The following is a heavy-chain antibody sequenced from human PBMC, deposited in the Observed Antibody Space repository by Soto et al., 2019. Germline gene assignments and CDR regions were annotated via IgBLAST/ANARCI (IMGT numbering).Heavy chain of an antibody. CDR3: ARGIFGSGTANDY. J-gene: IGHJ4*02. CDR1: GFTFSGSW. D-gene: IGHD3-10*01. V-gene: IGHV3-74*01. CDR2: INGDGSGT. Sequence: EVQLVESGGGLVLSGGSLRLSCAASGFTFSGSWMHWVRQAPGKGLVWVSRINGDGSGTSYADFVKGRFTISRDDAKNTLFLQMNGLRAEDTAVYYCARGIFGSGTANDYWGQGTLVTVSS.